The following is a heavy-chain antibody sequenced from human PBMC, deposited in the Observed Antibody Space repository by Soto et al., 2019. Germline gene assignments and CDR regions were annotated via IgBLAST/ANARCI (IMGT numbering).Heavy chain of an antibody. Sequence: QVQLVQSGAEVKKPGSSVKVSCKASGGTFSSYAISWVRQAPGQGLEWMGGIIPIFGTANYAQKFQGGVTITADESTSTAYMELSSLRSEDTAVYYCARQAICGGDCLHAFDIWGQGTMVTVSS. CDR3: ARQAICGGDCLHAFDI. J-gene: IGHJ3*02. CDR2: IIPIFGTA. D-gene: IGHD2-21*02. CDR1: GGTFSSYA. V-gene: IGHV1-69*01.